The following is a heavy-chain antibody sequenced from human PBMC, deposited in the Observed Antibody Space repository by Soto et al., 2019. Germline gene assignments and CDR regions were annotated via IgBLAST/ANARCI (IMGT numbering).Heavy chain of an antibody. V-gene: IGHV4-4*02. J-gene: IGHJ4*02. CDR1: GGSISSNNW. CDR2: IFHSGST. D-gene: IGHD1-26*01. CDR3: ARVYSGSYSDS. Sequence: QVQLQESGPGLVKPSGTLSLTCAVSGGSISSNNWWSWVRQPPGKGLEWIGEIFHSGSTHYSPSLKSRVTISVDKSTKSFSLNLTSVTAADTAVYYCARVYSGSYSDSWGQGTLVTVSS.